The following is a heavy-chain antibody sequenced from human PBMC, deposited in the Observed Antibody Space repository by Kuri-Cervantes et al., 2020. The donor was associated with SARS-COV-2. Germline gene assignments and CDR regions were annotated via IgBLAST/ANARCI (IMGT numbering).Heavy chain of an antibody. D-gene: IGHD6-19*01. CDR3: AKSSGTADGGFDP. CDR2: ISYDGSNK. V-gene: IGHV3-30*18. J-gene: IGHJ5*02. CDR1: VFTFSSYG. Sequence: GESLKISCAASVFTFSSYGMHWVRQAPGKGLEWVAVISYDGSNKYYADSVKGRFTISRDNSKNTLYLQMNSLRAEDTAVYYCAKSSGTADGGFDPWGQGTLVTVSS.